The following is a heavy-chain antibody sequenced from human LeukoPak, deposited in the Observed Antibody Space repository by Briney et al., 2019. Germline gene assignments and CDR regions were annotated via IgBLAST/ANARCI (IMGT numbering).Heavy chain of an antibody. CDR3: ATDYYDSSGYYVWDAFDI. J-gene: IGHJ3*02. Sequence: SETLSLTCTVSGDSINSGNHYWSWIRQPAGKGLEWIGRIYASGSTNYNPSLKSRVTISIDTSKNQFSLKLNSVSAADTAVYYCATDYYDSSGYYVWDAFDIWGQGTMVTVSS. CDR1: GDSINSGNHY. CDR2: IYASGST. V-gene: IGHV4-61*02. D-gene: IGHD3-22*01.